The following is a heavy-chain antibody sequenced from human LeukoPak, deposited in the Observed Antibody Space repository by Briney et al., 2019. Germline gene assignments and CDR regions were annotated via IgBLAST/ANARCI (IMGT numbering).Heavy chain of an antibody. Sequence: PSETLSLTRSVSGGSISNYYWNWLRQPAGKGLEWIGRIYASGSTNYNPSLKSRVTISMDKSKNHFSLNLKSVTAADTAFYYCARDFYGDDGHHPFDYWGQGIQVTVSS. D-gene: IGHD2/OR15-2a*01. V-gene: IGHV4-4*07. CDR3: ARDFYGDDGHHPFDY. CDR2: IYASGST. J-gene: IGHJ4*02. CDR1: GGSISNYY.